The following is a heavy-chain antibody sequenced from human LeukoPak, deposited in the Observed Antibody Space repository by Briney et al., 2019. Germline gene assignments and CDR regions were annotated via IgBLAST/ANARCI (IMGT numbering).Heavy chain of an antibody. J-gene: IGHJ3*02. Sequence: ASVKVSCKTSGYTFTNYDISWVRQAPGQGLEWMGWISVYSGNTNYAQKLQGRVTMTTDTPTSTAYMELRSLRSEDTAIYYCARIRDGYNDAYDIWGQGTVVTVPS. CDR1: GYTFTNYD. D-gene: IGHD5-24*01. CDR3: ARIRDGYNDAYDI. CDR2: ISVYSGNT. V-gene: IGHV1-18*01.